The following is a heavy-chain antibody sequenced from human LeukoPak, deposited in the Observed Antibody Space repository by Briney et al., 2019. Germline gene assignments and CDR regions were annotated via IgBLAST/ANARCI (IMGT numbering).Heavy chain of an antibody. J-gene: IGHJ4*02. CDR3: ARDWAVEVPAASTPLRRDY. D-gene: IGHD2-2*01. V-gene: IGHV3-21*01. Sequence: GGSLRLSCAASGFTFSSYSMNWVRQAPGKGLEWVSSISSSSSYIYYADSVKGRFTISRNNAKNSLYMQMNNLRAEDTAVYYCARDWAVEVPAASTPLRRDYWGQGTLVTVSS. CDR1: GFTFSSYS. CDR2: ISSSSSYI.